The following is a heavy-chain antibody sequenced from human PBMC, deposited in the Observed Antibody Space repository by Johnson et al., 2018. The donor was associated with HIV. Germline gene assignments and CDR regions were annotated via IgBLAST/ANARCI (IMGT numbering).Heavy chain of an antibody. Sequence: MQLVESGGGLIQPGGSLRLSCAASEFTVSSNYMSWVRQAPGKGLEWVSVIYRGGSTYYADSVKGRFTISRDNSKNTLYLQMNSLRAEDTAVYYVAREFPYCSGGSCLPAAFDIWGQGTMVTVSS. V-gene: IGHV3-53*01. CDR2: IYRGGST. CDR1: EFTVSSNY. D-gene: IGHD2-15*01. CDR3: AREFPYCSGGSCLPAAFDI. J-gene: IGHJ3*02.